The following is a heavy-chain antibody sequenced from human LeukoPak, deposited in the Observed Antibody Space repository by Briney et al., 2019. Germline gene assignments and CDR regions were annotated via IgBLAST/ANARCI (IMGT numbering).Heavy chain of an antibody. CDR3: AKDQQYYYDSSGYYDY. CDR2: ISLNSGSI. D-gene: IGHD3-22*01. J-gene: IGHJ4*02. V-gene: IGHV3-9*01. CDR1: GFTFDDYA. Sequence: GGSLRLSCAPSGFTFDDYAMHWVRQAPGKGLEWVSGISLNSGSIVDVDSVKGLFTISRDNAKNFLYLQMNSRRAEDTVLYYCAKDQQYYYDSSGYYDYWGQGTLVTVSS.